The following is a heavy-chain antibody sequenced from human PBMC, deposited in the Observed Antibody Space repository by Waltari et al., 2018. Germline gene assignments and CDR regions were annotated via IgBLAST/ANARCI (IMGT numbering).Heavy chain of an antibody. Sequence: QVQLVQSGAEVKKPGASVKVSCKASGYTFTSYDINWVRQATGQGLEWMGWSDPNSGNTGYAQKFQGRVTMTRNTSISTAYMERSSLRSEDTAVYYCAVTYYDFWSGYQIEGESFDYWGQGTLVTVSS. D-gene: IGHD3-3*01. CDR1: GYTFTSYD. J-gene: IGHJ4*02. CDR3: AVTYYDFWSGYQIEGESFDY. V-gene: IGHV1-8*01. CDR2: SDPNSGNT.